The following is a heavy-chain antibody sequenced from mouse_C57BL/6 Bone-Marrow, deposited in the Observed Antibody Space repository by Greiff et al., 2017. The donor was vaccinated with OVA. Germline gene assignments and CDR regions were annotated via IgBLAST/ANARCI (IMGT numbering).Heavy chain of an antibody. CDR1: GYTFTSYW. J-gene: IGHJ4*01. Sequence: QVQLQQPGAELVKPGASVKMSCKASGYTFTSYWITWVKQRPGQGLGWIGDIYPGSGSTNYNEKFKSKATLTVDTSSSTAYMQLSSLTSEDSAVYYCARSRRGYYAMDYWGQGTSVTVSS. V-gene: IGHV1-55*01. CDR2: IYPGSGST. CDR3: ARSRRGYYAMDY.